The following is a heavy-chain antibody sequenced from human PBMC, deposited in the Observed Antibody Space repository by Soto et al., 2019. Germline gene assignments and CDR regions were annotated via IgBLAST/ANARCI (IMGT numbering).Heavy chain of an antibody. Sequence: SETLSLTCTVSGGSISSSSYYWGWIRQPPGKGLEWIGSIYYSGSTYYNPSLKSRVTISVDTSKNQFSLKLSSVTAADTAVYYCARSARRITMVRGVIMEVGNWFDPWGHGTLVTVS. CDR2: IYYSGST. J-gene: IGHJ5*02. CDR1: GGSISSSSYY. CDR3: ARSARRITMVRGVIMEVGNWFDP. D-gene: IGHD3-10*01. V-gene: IGHV4-39*01.